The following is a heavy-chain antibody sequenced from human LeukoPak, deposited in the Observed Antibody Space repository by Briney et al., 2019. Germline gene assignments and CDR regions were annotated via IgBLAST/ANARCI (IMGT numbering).Heavy chain of an antibody. J-gene: IGHJ4*02. D-gene: IGHD1-26*01. CDR1: GGSISSGDYY. V-gene: IGHV4-30-4*01. CDR3: ARDSSGASYVV. Sequence: SETLSLTCTVSGGSISSGDYYWSWIRQPPGKGLEWIGYIYYSGSTYYNPSLKSRVTISVDTSKNQFSLKLRSVTAADTAVYYCARDSSGASYVVWGQGTLVTVSS. CDR2: IYYSGST.